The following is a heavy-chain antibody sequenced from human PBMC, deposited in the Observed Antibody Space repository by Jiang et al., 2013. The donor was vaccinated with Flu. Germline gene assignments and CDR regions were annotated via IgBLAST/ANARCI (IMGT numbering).Heavy chain of an antibody. Sequence: SGAEVKKPGASVKVSCKASGYTFTDYYVHWVRQAPGQGLEWMGRINPDSGGTDYAQKFQGRVTMTRDTSISTTYMELSSLTSDDTAVYYCARGHMMITFGGSNCWFDPWGQGTLVSVSS. CDR3: ARGHMMITFGGSNCWFDP. J-gene: IGHJ5*02. D-gene: IGHD3-16*01. V-gene: IGHV1-2*06. CDR1: GYTFTDYY. CDR2: INPDSGGT.